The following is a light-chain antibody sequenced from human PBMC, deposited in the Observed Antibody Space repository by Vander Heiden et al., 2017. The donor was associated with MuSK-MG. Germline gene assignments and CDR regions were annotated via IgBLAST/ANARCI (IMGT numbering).Light chain of an antibody. CDR1: QTISTY. CDR2: AAS. Sequence: DIQMTPSPSSLSASVGDRVTITSRASQTISTYLDRYQQSPGKAPYLLISAASTLQSGVPSRFSGSGSETNSTLTISSLQPEDFATYFCQQSYTTLMWTFGQGTNGELK. V-gene: IGKV1-39*01. CDR3: QQSYTTLMWT. J-gene: IGKJ1*01.